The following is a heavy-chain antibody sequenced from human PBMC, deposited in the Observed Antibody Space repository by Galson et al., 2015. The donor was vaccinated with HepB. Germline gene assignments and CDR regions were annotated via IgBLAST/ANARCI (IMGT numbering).Heavy chain of an antibody. J-gene: IGHJ4*02. CDR1: GGSISSSSYY. V-gene: IGHV4-39*07. Sequence: ETLSLTCTVSGGSISSSSYYWGWIRQPPGKGLEWIGSIYYSGSTYYNPSLKSRVTISGDTSKNQFSLKLSSVTAADTAVYYCARAPSGYYFSDYWGQGTLVTVSS. CDR3: ARAPSGYYFSDY. CDR2: IYYSGST. D-gene: IGHD3-3*01.